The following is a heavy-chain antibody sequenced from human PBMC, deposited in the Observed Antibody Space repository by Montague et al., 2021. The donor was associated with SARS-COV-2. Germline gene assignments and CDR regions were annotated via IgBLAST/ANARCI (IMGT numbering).Heavy chain of an antibody. Sequence: SLRLSCSASGFTFSSYAMSWVRQAPGKGLGWVSAISGSGGSTYYADSVKGRFTISRDNSKNTLYLQMNSLRAEDTAVYYCAKDYPTRDIVVVVAAISYYYGMDVWGQGTTVTVSS. D-gene: IGHD2-15*01. V-gene: IGHV3-23*01. J-gene: IGHJ6*02. CDR2: ISGSGGST. CDR1: GFTFSSYA. CDR3: AKDYPTRDIVVVVAAISYYYGMDV.